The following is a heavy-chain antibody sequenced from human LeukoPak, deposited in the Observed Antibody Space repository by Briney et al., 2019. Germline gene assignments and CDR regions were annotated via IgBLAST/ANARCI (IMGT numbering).Heavy chain of an antibody. J-gene: IGHJ4*02. V-gene: IGHV3-15*01. CDR2: IKSKNVGGTT. Sequence: PGGSLRLSCAASGFTFSTAWTSWVRQAPGKGLEWVGRIKSKNVGGTTDYPAPVKGRFTISRDDSKNTLYLQMNSLKTEDTAVYYCTTDYYGSEIYWGQGTLVTVSS. CDR3: TTDYYGSEIY. D-gene: IGHD3-10*01. CDR1: GFTFSTAW.